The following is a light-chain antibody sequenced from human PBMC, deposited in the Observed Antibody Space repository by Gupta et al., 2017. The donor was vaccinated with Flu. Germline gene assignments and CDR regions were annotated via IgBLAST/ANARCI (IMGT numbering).Light chain of an antibody. Sequence: QSVLTLPPSVSGATGQRVHTSCPGSSSNIGAGYDVHWYQHLPGTAPTLLIYGNRNRPSGVPDRFSGSKSGTSSSLASTGLQAEDEADYYCQSYDSSLSRVFGGGTKLTVL. CDR2: GNR. V-gene: IGLV1-40*01. CDR1: SSNIGAGYD. J-gene: IGLJ3*02. CDR3: QSYDSSLSRV.